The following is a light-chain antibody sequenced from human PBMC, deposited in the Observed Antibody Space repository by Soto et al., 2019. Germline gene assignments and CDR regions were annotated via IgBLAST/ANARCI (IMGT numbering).Light chain of an antibody. J-gene: IGKJ4*01. CDR1: QTLRSNY. CDR2: AAS. Sequence: EIVLTQSPGSLSLSPGERATLSCRASQTLRSNYLAWYQQKPGQAPRLLIYAASRRATGIPERFSGSGSGTDFTLTISRLEPEDFAVYYCHQYDSSPPVTFGGGSKVEIK. CDR3: HQYDSSPPVT. V-gene: IGKV3-20*01.